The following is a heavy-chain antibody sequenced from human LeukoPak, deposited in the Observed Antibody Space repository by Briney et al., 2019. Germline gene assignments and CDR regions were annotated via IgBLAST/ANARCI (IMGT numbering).Heavy chain of an antibody. Sequence: PGGSLRLSCAASGFTFDDYGMCGVRQAPGKGLEWVSGIDWSGGRTAYADSVKGRSTISRDNAKNSLSLQVSSLRAEDTALYYCARSGYSSGWYRGPFDYWGQGTLVTVSS. CDR2: IDWSGGRT. J-gene: IGHJ4*02. V-gene: IGHV3-20*04. CDR1: GFTFDDYG. D-gene: IGHD6-19*01. CDR3: ARSGYSSGWYRGPFDY.